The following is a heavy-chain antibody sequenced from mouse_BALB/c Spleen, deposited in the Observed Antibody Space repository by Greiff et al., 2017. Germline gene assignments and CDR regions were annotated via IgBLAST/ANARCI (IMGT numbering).Heavy chain of an antibody. D-gene: IGHD1-1*01. CDR3: ARDGSSYGFAY. Sequence: DLVKPGASVKLSCKASGYTFTSYCINWINQRPGQGLEWIGRIAPGSGSTYYNEMFKGKATLTVDTSSSTAYIQLSSLSSEDSAVYFCARDGSSYGFAYWGQGTLVTVSA. CDR2: IAPGSGST. J-gene: IGHJ3*01. CDR1: GYTFTSYC. V-gene: IGHV1S41*01.